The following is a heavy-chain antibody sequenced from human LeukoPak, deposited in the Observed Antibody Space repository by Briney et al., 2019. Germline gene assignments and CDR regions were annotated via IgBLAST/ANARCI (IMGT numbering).Heavy chain of an antibody. Sequence: GGSLRLSCAVSGVTVNSRYMNWVRQAPGKGLEWVGVIYSGGSTYYSDSLKGRFTISRDNSKNTLYLQMNSLRAEDTAVYYCAKPAKTDYADYWGQGTLVTVSS. CDR2: IYSGGST. CDR3: AKPAKTDYADY. V-gene: IGHV3-53*01. D-gene: IGHD1-14*01. CDR1: GVTVNSRY. J-gene: IGHJ4*02.